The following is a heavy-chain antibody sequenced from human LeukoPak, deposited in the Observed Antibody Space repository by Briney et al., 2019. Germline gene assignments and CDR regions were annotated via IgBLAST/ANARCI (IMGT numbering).Heavy chain of an antibody. D-gene: IGHD3-22*01. CDR2: IKPDEGEK. Sequence: PGGSLRLSCTASGFTFSSYWMSWVRQAPGKGLEWLANIKPDEGEKNYVDSVKGRFSISRDNAKNSLYLQMNSLRAEDTAVYYCARDHHRRLYDSQARDTFDIWGQGTMVTVSS. CDR3: ARDHHRRLYDSQARDTFDI. CDR1: GFTFSSYW. V-gene: IGHV3-7*01. J-gene: IGHJ3*02.